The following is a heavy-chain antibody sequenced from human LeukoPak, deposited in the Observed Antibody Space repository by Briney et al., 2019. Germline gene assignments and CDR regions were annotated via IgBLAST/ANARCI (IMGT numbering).Heavy chain of an antibody. D-gene: IGHD1-26*01. CDR3: AKDLNYMGANLFDY. J-gene: IGHJ4*02. V-gene: IGHV3-23*01. Sequence: PGGSLRLSCAASGFTFNSYAMTWVRQAPGKGLEWVSAISGSGGSTYYADSVKGRFTISRDNSKNTLYLQMNSLRAEDTAVYYCAKDLNYMGANLFDYWGQGTLVTVSS. CDR1: GFTFNSYA. CDR2: ISGSGGST.